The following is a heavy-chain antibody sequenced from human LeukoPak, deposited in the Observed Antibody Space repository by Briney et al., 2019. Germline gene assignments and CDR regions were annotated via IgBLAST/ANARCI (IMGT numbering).Heavy chain of an antibody. D-gene: IGHD5-24*01. CDR1: GFTFSSYS. V-gene: IGHV3-21*01. CDR2: ISSSSSYI. J-gene: IGHJ4*02. Sequence: PGGSLRLSCAASGFTFSSYSMNWVRQAPGKGLEWVSSISSSSSYIYYADSVKGRFTISRDNAKNSLYLQMNSLRAEDTAVYYCAREVDGYNYFDYWGQGTLVTVSS. CDR3: AREVDGYNYFDY.